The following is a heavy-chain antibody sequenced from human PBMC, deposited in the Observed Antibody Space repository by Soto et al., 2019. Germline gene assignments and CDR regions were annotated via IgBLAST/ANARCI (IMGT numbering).Heavy chain of an antibody. CDR2: IYHSGST. Sequence: SETLSLTCAVFGGSIYSGVYSWSCIRQPPGKGLEWIGYIYHSGSTYYNPSLKSRVTISVDTSKNQFSLKLSSVTAADTAVYYCASKRGNYLDYWGRGALVTVSS. J-gene: IGHJ4*02. CDR1: GGSIYSGVYS. CDR3: ASKRGNYLDY. D-gene: IGHD3-16*01. V-gene: IGHV4-30-2*01.